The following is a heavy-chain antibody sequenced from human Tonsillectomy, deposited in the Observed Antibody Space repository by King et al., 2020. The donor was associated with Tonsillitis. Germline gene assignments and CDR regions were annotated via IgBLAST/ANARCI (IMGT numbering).Heavy chain of an antibody. Sequence: QLVQSGPEVKKPGTSVKVSCKASGFTFTSSAMQWVRQARGQRLEWIGWIVVGSGNTNYAQKFQERVTITRDMSTSTAYMELSSLRSEDTAVYYGAAGDILTGQNGYYYGMDVWGQGTTVTVSS. CDR2: IVVGSGNT. CDR3: AAGDILTGQNGYYYGMDV. D-gene: IGHD3-9*01. V-gene: IGHV1-58*02. CDR1: GFTFTSSA. J-gene: IGHJ6*02.